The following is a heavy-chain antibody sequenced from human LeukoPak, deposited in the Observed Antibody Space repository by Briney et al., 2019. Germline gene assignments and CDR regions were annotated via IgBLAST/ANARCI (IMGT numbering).Heavy chain of an antibody. V-gene: IGHV4-59*01. CDR3: AGGDDFGSGFPDY. Sequence: SETLSLTCTVSGGSISSYYWSWIRQPPGKGLEWIGYIYYSGSTNYNPSLKSRVTISVDTSKNQFSLKLSSVTAADTAVYYCAGGDDFGSGFPDYWGQGTLVTVSS. CDR1: GGSISSYY. CDR2: IYYSGST. J-gene: IGHJ4*02. D-gene: IGHD3-3*01.